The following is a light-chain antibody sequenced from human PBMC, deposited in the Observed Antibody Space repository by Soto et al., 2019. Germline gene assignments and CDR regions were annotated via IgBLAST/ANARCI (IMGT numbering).Light chain of an antibody. CDR3: QQYSNYPLT. CDR1: QGIRNH. V-gene: IGKV1-16*02. Sequence: DIQMTQSPSSLSASVGDRVTITCRASQGIRNHLAWFQQNPGKAPKSLIYAASNLQSGVPSKFSGSGSGTHFTRTISSLQPGDFATYYCQQYSNYPLTFGGGTKVELK. J-gene: IGKJ4*01. CDR2: AAS.